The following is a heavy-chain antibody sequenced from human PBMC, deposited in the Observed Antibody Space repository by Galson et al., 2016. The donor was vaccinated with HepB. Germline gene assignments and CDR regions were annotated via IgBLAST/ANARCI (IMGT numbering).Heavy chain of an antibody. D-gene: IGHD3-16*01. CDR1: GFTFGDYY. J-gene: IGHJ5*02. V-gene: IGHV3-11*04. CDR3: ASAFTFGGVMVIPGEWFDP. Sequence: SLRLSCAASGFTFGDYYMTWIRQAPGKGLEWVSYISTSGTNTYYADSVKGRFTISRDNAKNSLYVQMNSLRAEDTALYYCASAFTFGGVMVIPGEWFDPWGQGTLVTVSS. CDR2: ISTSGTNT.